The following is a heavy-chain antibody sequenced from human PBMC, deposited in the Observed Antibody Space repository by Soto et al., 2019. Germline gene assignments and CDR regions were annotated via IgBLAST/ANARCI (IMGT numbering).Heavy chain of an antibody. CDR1: GFTFSSYA. D-gene: IGHD5-18*01. Sequence: GGSLRLSCAASGFTFSSYAMSWVRQAPGKGLEWVSAIRGSGGSTYYADSVKGRFTISRDNSKNTLYLQMNSLRAEDTAVYYCAKSDRGDTAMVTPFDYWGQGTLVTVSS. V-gene: IGHV3-23*01. CDR3: AKSDRGDTAMVTPFDY. CDR2: IRGSGGST. J-gene: IGHJ4*02.